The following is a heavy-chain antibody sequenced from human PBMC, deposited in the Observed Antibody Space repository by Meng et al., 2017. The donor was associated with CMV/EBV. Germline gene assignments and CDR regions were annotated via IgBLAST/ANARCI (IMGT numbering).Heavy chain of an antibody. CDR1: GGSVSSGSYY. CDR2: INHSGST. J-gene: IGHJ3*02. Sequence: SETLSLTCTVSGGSVSSGSYYWSWIRQPPGKGLEWIGEINHSGSTNYNPSLKSRVTISVDTSKNQFSLKLSSVTAADTAVYYCASRRSPHAFDIWDQGTMVT. V-gene: IGHV4-39*07. CDR3: ASRRSPHAFDI.